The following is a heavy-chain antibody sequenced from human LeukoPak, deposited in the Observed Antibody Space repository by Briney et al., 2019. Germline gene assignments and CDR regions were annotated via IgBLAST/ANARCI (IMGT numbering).Heavy chain of an antibody. D-gene: IGHD4-17*01. CDR2: IRSSSSSI. CDR3: ASSDYDDTSFDY. CDR1: GFTFSFYT. Sequence: GSLRLSCAASGFTFSFYTMNWVRRAPGKGLEWVSSIRSSSSSIYYADSVKGRFTISRDNARNSLYLQMNSLRAEDTAVYYCASSDYDDTSFDYWGQGTLVTVSS. V-gene: IGHV3-21*06. J-gene: IGHJ4*02.